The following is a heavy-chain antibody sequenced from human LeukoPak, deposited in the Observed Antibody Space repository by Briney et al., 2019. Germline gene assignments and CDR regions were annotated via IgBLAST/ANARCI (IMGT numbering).Heavy chain of an antibody. D-gene: IGHD6-13*01. CDR2: IRYDGSNK. CDR3: ARRSSWYHAFDI. Sequence: GGSPRLSCAASGFTFSSYGMHWVRQAPGKGLDWVAFIRYDGSNKYYADSVKGRFTISRDNSKNTLYLQMNSLRAEDTAVYYCARRSSWYHAFDIWGQGTMVTVSS. CDR1: GFTFSSYG. J-gene: IGHJ3*02. V-gene: IGHV3-30*02.